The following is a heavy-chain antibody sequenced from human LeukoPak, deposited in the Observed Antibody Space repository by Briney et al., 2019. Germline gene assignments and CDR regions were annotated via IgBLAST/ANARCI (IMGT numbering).Heavy chain of an antibody. D-gene: IGHD5-12*01. J-gene: IGHJ4*02. V-gene: IGHV1-69*04. CDR2: IIPILGIA. CDR3: ARGQHSGYDSYFDY. Sequence: ASVKVSCKASGGTFSSYAISWVRQAPGQGLEWMGRIIPILGIANYAQKFQGRVTITADKSTSTAYMELSSLRSDDTAVYYCARGQHSGYDSYFDYWGQGTLVTVSS. CDR1: GGTFSSYA.